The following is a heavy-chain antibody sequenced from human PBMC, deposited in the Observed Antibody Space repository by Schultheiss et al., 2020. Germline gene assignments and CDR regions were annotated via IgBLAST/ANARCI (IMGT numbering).Heavy chain of an antibody. CDR3: ARASRDGYWFRAFDI. CDR1: GGSISSGGYY. J-gene: IGHJ3*02. Sequence: SETLSLTCTVSGGSISSGGYYWGWIRQPPGKGLEWIGEINHSGSTNYNPSLKSRVTISVDTSKNQFSLKLSSVTAADTAVYYCARASRDGYWFRAFDIWGQGTMVTVSS. D-gene: IGHD5-24*01. V-gene: IGHV4-61*08. CDR2: INHSGST.